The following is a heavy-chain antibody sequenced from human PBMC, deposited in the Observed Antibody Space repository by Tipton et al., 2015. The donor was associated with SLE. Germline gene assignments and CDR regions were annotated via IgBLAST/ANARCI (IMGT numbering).Heavy chain of an antibody. D-gene: IGHD2-15*01. CDR2: IYYSGST. CDR3: ARERKYVVRLREVVAPDL. J-gene: IGHJ3*01. V-gene: IGHV4-39*07. CDR1: GGSVSSGSYY. Sequence: TLSLTCTVSGGSVSSGSYYWAWIRQPPGKGPEWIGTIYYSGSTYYYPSLKSRITISVDTSKNQFSLEVDSVTAADTAVYYCARERKYVVRLREVVAPDLWGQGTVVTVSS.